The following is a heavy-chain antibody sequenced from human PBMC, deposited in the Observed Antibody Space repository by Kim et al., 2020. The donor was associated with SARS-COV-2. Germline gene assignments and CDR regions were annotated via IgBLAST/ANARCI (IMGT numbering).Heavy chain of an antibody. CDR2: IYHSGNT. Sequence: SETLSLTCAVSGGSISSSNLWSWVRQPPGKGLEWIGEIYHSGNTNYNPSLKSRVTMSIDKSKNQFSLKLRSVTAADTAVYYCTRGQFLFGDIWGQGTLVT. V-gene: IGHV4-4*02. D-gene: IGHD3-16*01. CDR3: TRGQFLFGDI. CDR1: GGSISSSNL. J-gene: IGHJ4*02.